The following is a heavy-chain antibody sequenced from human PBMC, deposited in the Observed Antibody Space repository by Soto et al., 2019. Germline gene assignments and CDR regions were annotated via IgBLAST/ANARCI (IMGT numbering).Heavy chain of an antibody. Sequence: GGSLRLSCAASGFTFSSYGMHWVRQAPGKGLEWVAVISYDGSNKYYADSMKGRFTISRDNSKNTLYLQMNSLRAEDTAVYYCAKEAPPQWLVLYYYYGMDVWGQGTTVTVSS. CDR2: ISYDGSNK. CDR3: AKEAPPQWLVLYYYYGMDV. CDR1: GFTFSSYG. J-gene: IGHJ6*02. V-gene: IGHV3-30*18. D-gene: IGHD6-19*01.